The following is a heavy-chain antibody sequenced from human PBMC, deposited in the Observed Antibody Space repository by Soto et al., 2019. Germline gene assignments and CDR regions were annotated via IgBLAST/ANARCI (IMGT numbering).Heavy chain of an antibody. V-gene: IGHV1-3*01. CDR2: INAGNGNT. J-gene: IGHJ4*02. D-gene: IGHD3-22*01. Sequence: GASVKVSCKASGYTFTSYAMHWVRRAPGQRLEWMGWINAGNGNTKYSQKFQGRVTITRDTSASTAYMELSSLRSEDTAVYYCARCEIYYDSSGYYHGDYWGQGTLVTVSS. CDR1: GYTFTSYA. CDR3: ARCEIYYDSSGYYHGDY.